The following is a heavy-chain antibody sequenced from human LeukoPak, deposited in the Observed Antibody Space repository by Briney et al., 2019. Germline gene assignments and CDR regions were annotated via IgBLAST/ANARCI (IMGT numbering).Heavy chain of an antibody. CDR1: GYTFTGYY. J-gene: IGHJ4*02. D-gene: IGHD2-2*01. Sequence: ASEKVSCKASGYTFTGYYMHWVRQAPGQGLEWMGRINPNSGGTNYAQKFQGRVTMTRDTSISTAYMELGRLRSDDTAVYYCVRVGACSSTSCYYWGEDWGQGTLVTVSS. CDR3: VRVGACSSTSCYYWGED. V-gene: IGHV1-2*06. CDR2: INPNSGGT.